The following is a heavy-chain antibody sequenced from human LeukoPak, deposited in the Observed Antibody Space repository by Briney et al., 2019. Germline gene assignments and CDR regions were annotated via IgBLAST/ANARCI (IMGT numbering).Heavy chain of an antibody. CDR3: ARRGDGGRSFDY. V-gene: IGHV3-53*01. J-gene: IGHJ4*02. Sequence: GGSLRLSCAASGFSVSNYYMSWVRQAPGKGPEWVSVIYSGGNTYYTDSVKGRFTISRDNSKNTLYLQMNSLRAEDTAVYYCARRGDGGRSFDYWGQGTLVTVSS. D-gene: IGHD4-23*01. CDR1: GFSVSNYY. CDR2: IYSGGNT.